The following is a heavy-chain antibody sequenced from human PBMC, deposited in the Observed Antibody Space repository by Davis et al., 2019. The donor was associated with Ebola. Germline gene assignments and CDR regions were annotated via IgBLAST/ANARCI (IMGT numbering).Heavy chain of an antibody. D-gene: IGHD3-16*01. Sequence: ASVKVSCKASGYTFISYGISWVRQAPGQGLEWMGWISAYNGNTNYAQKFQGWVTMTRDTSISTAYMELSRLRSDDTAVYYCARGGLMDYGDYYGMDVWGQGTTVTVSS. V-gene: IGHV1-18*01. CDR3: ARGGLMDYGDYYGMDV. CDR2: ISAYNGNT. J-gene: IGHJ6*02. CDR1: GYTFISYG.